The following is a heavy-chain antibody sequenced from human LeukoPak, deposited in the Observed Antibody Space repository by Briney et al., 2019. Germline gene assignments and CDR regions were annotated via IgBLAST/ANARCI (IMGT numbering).Heavy chain of an antibody. D-gene: IGHD1-20*01. CDR1: GGSISSSNW. CDR2: IYHSGST. V-gene: IGHV4-4*02. CDR3: ARRVHNWNPNWFDP. J-gene: IGHJ5*02. Sequence: SETLSLTCAVSGGSISSSNWWSWVRQPPGKGLEWIGEIYHSGSTNYNPSLKSRVTISVDKSKNQFSLKLSSVTAADTAVYYCARRVHNWNPNWFDPWGQGTLVTVSS.